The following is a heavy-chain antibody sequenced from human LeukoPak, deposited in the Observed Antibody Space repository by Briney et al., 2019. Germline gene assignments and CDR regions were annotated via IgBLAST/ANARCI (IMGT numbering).Heavy chain of an antibody. V-gene: IGHV3-11*01. CDR3: ARDGGEGGYGDYVRRLAFDI. J-gene: IGHJ3*02. CDR2: ISSSGSTI. D-gene: IGHD4-17*01. CDR1: GFTFSDYY. Sequence: GGSLRLSCAASGFTFSDYYMSWIRQAPGKGLEWVSYISSSGSTIYYADSVKGRFTISRDNAKNSLYLQVNSLRAEDTAVYYCARDGGEGGYGDYVRRLAFDIWGQGTMVTVSS.